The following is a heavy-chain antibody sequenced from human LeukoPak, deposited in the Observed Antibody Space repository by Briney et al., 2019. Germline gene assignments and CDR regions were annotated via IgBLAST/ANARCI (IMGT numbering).Heavy chain of an antibody. J-gene: IGHJ4*02. CDR3: ARETGGSGITTGYFDY. CDR2: INHSGST. Sequence: SETLSLNCAVYGGSFSGYYWSWIRQPPGKGLEWIGEINHSGSTNYNPSLKSRVTISVDTSKNQFSLKLSSVTAADTAVYYCARETGGSGITTGYFDYWGQGTLVTVSS. D-gene: IGHD3-10*01. CDR1: GGSFSGYY. V-gene: IGHV4-34*01.